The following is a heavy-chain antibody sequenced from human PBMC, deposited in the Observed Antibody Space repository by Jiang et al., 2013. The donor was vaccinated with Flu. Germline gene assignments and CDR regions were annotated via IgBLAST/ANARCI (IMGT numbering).Heavy chain of an antibody. CDR3: AHRRWREGSVLFDH. CDR2: IHWDDGK. D-gene: IGHD2-15*01. J-gene: IGHJ4*02. CDR1: GISVSTSGVA. V-gene: IGHV2-5*02. Sequence: KPTQTLTLTCTLSGISVSTSGVAVGWVRQPPGKALEWLAFIHWDDGKRYSPSLKNRLSITKDTSKNEVVLTISNVDPVDTATYYCAHRRWREGSVLFDHWGQGTLGHRLL.